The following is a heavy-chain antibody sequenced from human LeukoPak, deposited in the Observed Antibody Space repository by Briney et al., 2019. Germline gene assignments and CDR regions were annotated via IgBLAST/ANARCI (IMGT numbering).Heavy chain of an antibody. CDR3: AKESCSGGSCYSAADH. CDR2: ISWNSGSI. J-gene: IGHJ4*02. CDR1: GFTFDDYA. Sequence: PGRSLRLSCAASGFTFDDYAMHWVRQAPGKGLEWVSGISWNSGSIGYADSVKGRFTISRDNAKNSLYLQMNSLRAEDTALYYCAKESCSGGSCYSAADHWGQGTLVTVSS. D-gene: IGHD2-15*01. V-gene: IGHV3-9*01.